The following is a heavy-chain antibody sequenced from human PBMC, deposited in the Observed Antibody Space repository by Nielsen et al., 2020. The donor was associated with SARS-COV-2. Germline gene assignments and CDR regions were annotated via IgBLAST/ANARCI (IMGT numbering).Heavy chain of an antibody. CDR1: GYSFTSYW. J-gene: IGHJ2*01. D-gene: IGHD5-12*01. CDR3: ARHLCVYSGDSPPRYFDL. Sequence: GESLKISCKGSGYSFTSYWITWVRQMPGKGLEWMGNIDPTDSYTNFSPSFQGHVTMSIDKSITTAYLQWSALKPSDTGIYYCARHLCVYSGDSPPRYFDLWGRVTLVTVSS. CDR2: IDPTDSYT. V-gene: IGHV5-10-1*01.